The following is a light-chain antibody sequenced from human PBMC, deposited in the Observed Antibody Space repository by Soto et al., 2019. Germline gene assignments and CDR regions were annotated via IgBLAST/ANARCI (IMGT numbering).Light chain of an antibody. V-gene: IGKV3-20*01. J-gene: IGKJ2*01. CDR3: QQYGSSPRYT. CDR2: GAS. CDR1: QSVSSSY. Sequence: EIVLTQSPGTLSLSPGERATLSCRASQSVSSSYLAWYQQKPGQAPRLLIYGASSRATGIPDRFSGSGSGTDFTFTISRLEPEDFAVYYCQQYGSSPRYTFVQGTKLEIK.